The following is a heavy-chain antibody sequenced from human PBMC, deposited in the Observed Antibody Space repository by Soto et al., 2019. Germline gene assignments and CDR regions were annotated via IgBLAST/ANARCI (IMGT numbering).Heavy chain of an antibody. Sequence: QVRLQESGPGLVKPSETLSLTCTVSGDSISNYYWTWIRQPPGKGLEWIGYIYYSGSTNYNSSLTSRXTMSVDTSKNQFSLNLSSVTAADTAVYYCARQLVIWGQGTLVTVSS. CDR1: GDSISNYY. J-gene: IGHJ4*02. CDR3: ARQLVI. V-gene: IGHV4-59*08. CDR2: IYYSGST.